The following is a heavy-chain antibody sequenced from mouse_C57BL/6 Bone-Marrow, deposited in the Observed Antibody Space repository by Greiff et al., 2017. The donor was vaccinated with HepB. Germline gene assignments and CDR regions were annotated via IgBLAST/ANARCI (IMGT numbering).Heavy chain of an antibody. D-gene: IGHD2-3*01. Sequence: QVQLQQSGAELARPGASVKLSCKASGYTFTSYGISWVKQRTGQGLEWIGEIYPRSGNTYYNEKFKGKATLTADKSSSTAYMELRSLTSEDSAVYFCARNDGYYVGYYAMDYWGQGTSVTVSS. CDR3: ARNDGYYVGYYAMDY. CDR1: GYTFTSYG. J-gene: IGHJ4*01. V-gene: IGHV1-81*01. CDR2: IYPRSGNT.